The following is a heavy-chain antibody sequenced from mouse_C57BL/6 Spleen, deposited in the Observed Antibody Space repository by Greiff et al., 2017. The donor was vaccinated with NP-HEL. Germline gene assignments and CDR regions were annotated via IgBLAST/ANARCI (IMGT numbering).Heavy chain of an antibody. D-gene: IGHD1-1*01. CDR3: ARASITTVVNWYFDV. CDR2: IYPGDGDT. J-gene: IGHJ1*03. Sequence: VQLVESGAELVKPGASVKISCKASGYAFSSYWMNWVKQRPGKGLEWIGQIYPGDGDTNYNGKFKGKATLTADKSSSTAYMQLSSLTSEDSAVYFCARASITTVVNWYFDVWGTGTTVTVSS. CDR1: GYAFSSYW. V-gene: IGHV1-80*01.